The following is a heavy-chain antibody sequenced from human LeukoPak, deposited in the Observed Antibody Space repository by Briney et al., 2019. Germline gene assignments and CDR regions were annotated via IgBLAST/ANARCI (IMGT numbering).Heavy chain of an antibody. V-gene: IGHV5-51*01. CDR2: IYPSDSDT. Sequence: GESLQIPCKGSGYSFTTYWIGWVRQKPRKGLEWMGIIYPSDSDTKYSPSFQGQVTISADKSISTAYLQWSSLKASDTAIYYCARSDSSGWPFDYWGQGTLVTVSS. CDR3: ARSDSSGWPFDY. CDR1: GYSFTTYW. J-gene: IGHJ4*02. D-gene: IGHD6-19*01.